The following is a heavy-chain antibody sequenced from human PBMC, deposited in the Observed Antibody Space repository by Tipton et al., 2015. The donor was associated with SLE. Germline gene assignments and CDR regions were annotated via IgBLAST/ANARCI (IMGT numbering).Heavy chain of an antibody. V-gene: IGHV4-39*07. CDR3: ARGRNDYSDYLGYYYYMDV. CDR1: GASLTTDEFY. D-gene: IGHD4-11*01. CDR2: LLYSGAT. Sequence: GLVKPSETLSLTCTVSGASLTTDEFYWGWIRQPPGKGPEWIATLLYSGATHYSPSLQSRVTMSADPSNNQFSLRLSSVTAADTAVYYCARGRNDYSDYLGYYYYMDVWGKGTTVTVSS. J-gene: IGHJ6*03.